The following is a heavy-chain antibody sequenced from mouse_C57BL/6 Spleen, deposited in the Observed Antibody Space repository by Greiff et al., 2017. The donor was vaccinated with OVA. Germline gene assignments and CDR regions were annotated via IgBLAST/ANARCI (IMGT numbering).Heavy chain of an antibody. D-gene: IGHD2-3*01. CDR3: ARHNGYYRFAY. CDR1: GFTFSSYT. CDR2: ISGGGGNT. V-gene: IGHV5-9*01. J-gene: IGHJ3*01. Sequence: EVQGVESGGGLVKPGGSLKLSCAASGFTFSSYTMSWVRQTPEKRLEWVATISGGGGNTYYPDSVKGRFTISRDNAKNTLYLQMSSLRSEDTALYYCARHNGYYRFAYWGQGTLVTVSA.